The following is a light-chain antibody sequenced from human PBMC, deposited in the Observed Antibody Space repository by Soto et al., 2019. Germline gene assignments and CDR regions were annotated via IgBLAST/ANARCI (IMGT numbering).Light chain of an antibody. CDR1: QSISSW. J-gene: IGKJ1*01. V-gene: IGKV1-5*01. CDR3: QQYKTFSWT. Sequence: DIQMTQSPSILSASVGDRVTITCRASQSISSWLAWYQQKPGKAPKFLIYDASSLQSGVPSRFSGSGSGTEFTLTISSLQPDDFATYYCQQYKTFSWTFGQGTKVDIK. CDR2: DAS.